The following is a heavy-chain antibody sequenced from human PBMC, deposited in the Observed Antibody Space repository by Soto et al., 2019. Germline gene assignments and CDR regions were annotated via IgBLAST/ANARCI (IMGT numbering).Heavy chain of an antibody. Sequence: QVQLVQPGTEVRKPGASVKVSCETSGDTFTNFDLNWVRQASGQGLGWIGWMRADSGHSGHARKFHGRVSMTRDTSRITAYMELGSLRAEDTAVYYCARYILGQGFKAWGHGTLVFVSS. V-gene: IGHV1-8*01. CDR2: MRADSGHS. CDR3: ARYILGQGFKA. J-gene: IGHJ5*01. CDR1: GDTFTNFD. D-gene: IGHD3-3*02.